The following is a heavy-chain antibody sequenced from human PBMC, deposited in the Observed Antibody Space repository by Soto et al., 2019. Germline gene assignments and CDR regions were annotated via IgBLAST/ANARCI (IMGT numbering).Heavy chain of an antibody. CDR2: TYYRSKWYS. CDR3: ARGPAILNP. Sequence: PSQTLSLTCAISGDSVSSITAASNSIRLSPSRGLEWLGRTYYRSKWYSVSAVSVKSRATIKPDTSKNQFSLQLNSVTPEDSGVYYCARGPAILNPWGQGIQVTVSS. J-gene: IGHJ5*02. CDR1: GDSVSSITAA. V-gene: IGHV6-1*01.